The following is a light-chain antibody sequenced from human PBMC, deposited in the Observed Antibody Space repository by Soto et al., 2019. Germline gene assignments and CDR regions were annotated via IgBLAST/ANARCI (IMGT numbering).Light chain of an antibody. CDR2: AAS. J-gene: IGKJ5*01. CDR3: QQSNIMAT. CDR1: HSMGNY. Sequence: DIHMTQSPSSLSASVGDRFSITFRASHSMGNYLNWYQQKPGKAPKLLIYAASRLQPGVPSRFSGSGSGTDFTLTITTLQPEDFATYFCQQSNIMATFGQGTRLEI. V-gene: IGKV1-39*01.